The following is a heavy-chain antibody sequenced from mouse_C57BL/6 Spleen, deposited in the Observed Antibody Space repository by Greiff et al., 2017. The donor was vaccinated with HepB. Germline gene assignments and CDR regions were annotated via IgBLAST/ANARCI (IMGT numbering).Heavy chain of an antibody. Sequence: EVQLQESGPGLVKPSQSLSLTCSVTGYSITSGYYWNWIRQFPGNKLEWMGYISYDGSNNYNPSLKNRISITRDTSKNQFFLKLNSVTTEDTATYYCASVIYYGNSFAYWGQGTLVTVSA. D-gene: IGHD2-1*01. CDR1: GYSITSGYY. V-gene: IGHV3-6*01. CDR3: ASVIYYGNSFAY. J-gene: IGHJ3*01. CDR2: ISYDGSN.